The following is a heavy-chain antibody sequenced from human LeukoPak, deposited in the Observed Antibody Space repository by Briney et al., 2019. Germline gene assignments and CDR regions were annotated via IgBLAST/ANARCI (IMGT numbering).Heavy chain of an antibody. Sequence: PGGSLRLSCAASGFTFSFYNMNWVRQAPGKGLEWLSYISGSSTTVHYADSVKGRFTVSRDNAKNSLDLQMNSLRAEDTAVYYCAGTDSSGDLSFDSWGQRTLVTVAS. CDR3: AGTDSSGDLSFDS. CDR2: ISGSSTTV. CDR1: GFTFSFYN. D-gene: IGHD3-22*01. J-gene: IGHJ4*02. V-gene: IGHV3-48*01.